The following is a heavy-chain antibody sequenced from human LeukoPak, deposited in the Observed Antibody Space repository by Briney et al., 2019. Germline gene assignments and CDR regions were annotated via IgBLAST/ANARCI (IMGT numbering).Heavy chain of an antibody. J-gene: IGHJ4*02. CDR3: ARGPSTGDFDY. D-gene: IGHD7-27*01. CDR1: GYTFTDYF. V-gene: IGHV1-2*02. Sequence: ASVKVSCKPSGYTFTDYFLHWLRQAPGQRLEWMGWINPNTGGTSYAQKFQGRVTMTRDTSISTAYTELSSLKSDDTAVYYCARGPSTGDFDYWGQGTLVTVSS. CDR2: INPNTGGT.